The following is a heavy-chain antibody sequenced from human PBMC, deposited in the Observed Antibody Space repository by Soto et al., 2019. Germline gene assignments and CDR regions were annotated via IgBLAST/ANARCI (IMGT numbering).Heavy chain of an antibody. V-gene: IGHV3-23*01. CDR2: ISGSGGST. Sequence: EVQLLESGGGLVQPGGSLRLSCAASGFTFSNYAVTWVRQAPGKGLEWVSTISGSGGSTYYADSVKGRFTISRDNSKNTLYLQMNSLRAEDTAVYDCAKAPGSRWYEIDYWGQGTLVTVSS. J-gene: IGHJ4*02. CDR3: AKAPGSRWYEIDY. CDR1: GFTFSNYA. D-gene: IGHD6-13*01.